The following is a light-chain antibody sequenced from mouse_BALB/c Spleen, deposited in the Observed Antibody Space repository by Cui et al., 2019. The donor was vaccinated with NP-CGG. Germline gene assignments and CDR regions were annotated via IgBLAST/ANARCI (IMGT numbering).Light chain of an antibody. Sequence: QAVVTQESALTTSPGETVTPTCRPSTGAVTTRNNANWVQEKPDHLFTGLIGGTNNRAPGVPARFSGSLIGDKAALTITGAQTEDEAIYFCALWYSNHWVFGGGTKLTVL. CDR3: ALWYSNHWV. CDR2: GTN. CDR1: TGAVTTRNN. V-gene: IGLV1*01. J-gene: IGLJ1*01.